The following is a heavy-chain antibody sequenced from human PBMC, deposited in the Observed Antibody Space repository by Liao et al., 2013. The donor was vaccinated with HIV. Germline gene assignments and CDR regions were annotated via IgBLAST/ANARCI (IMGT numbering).Heavy chain of an antibody. D-gene: IGHD3-22*01. CDR1: GGSISSYY. CDR3: AREADHDSSGYYVSDY. Sequence: QVQLQESGPGLVKPSETLSLTCTVSGGSISSYYWSWIRQPPGKGLEWIGYIYYSGSTNYNPSLKSRVTISVDTSKNQFSLKLSSVTAADTAVYYCAREADHDSSGYYVSDYWAEGTL. V-gene: IGHV4-59*01. J-gene: IGHJ4*02. CDR2: IYYSGST.